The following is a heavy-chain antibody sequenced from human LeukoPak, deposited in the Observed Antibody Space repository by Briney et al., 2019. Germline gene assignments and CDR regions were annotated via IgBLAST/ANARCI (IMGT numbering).Heavy chain of an antibody. V-gene: IGHV4-34*12. CDR1: AGSFSGYY. J-gene: IGHJ6*04. Sequence: PSQTLSLTWALYAGSFSGYYWSWIRHPPGKGLEWVGEIIKIGSPNYNPSLKTRATISVATSKNQFSLKLSSVTGNDTAVYYCARTWYSSRWHHYSYGMDVCGKGNTVSASS. CDR2: IIKIGSP. D-gene: IGHD6-13*01. CDR3: ARTWYSSRWHHYSYGMDV.